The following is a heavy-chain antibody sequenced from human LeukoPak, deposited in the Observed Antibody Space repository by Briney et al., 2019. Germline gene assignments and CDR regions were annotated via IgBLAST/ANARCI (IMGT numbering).Heavy chain of an antibody. D-gene: IGHD4-11*01. CDR1: SGSISSYY. CDR3: ATSLSNDDYYMDV. V-gene: IGHV4-59*08. Sequence: SETLSLTXTVSSGSISSYYWSWIRQPPGKGLEWIGYMYYTGSTNYKSSLRSRVTISVDTPKNQFSLNLRSVTAADTAVYYCATSLSNDDYYMDVWGKGTTATVSS. CDR2: MYYTGST. J-gene: IGHJ6*03.